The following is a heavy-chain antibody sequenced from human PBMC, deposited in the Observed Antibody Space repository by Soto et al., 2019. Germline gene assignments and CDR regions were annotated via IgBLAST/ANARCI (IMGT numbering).Heavy chain of an antibody. V-gene: IGHV1-69*01. D-gene: IGHD3-10*01. CDR3: AKEAGDH. J-gene: IGHJ4*02. Sequence: QMQLVQSGAEVKERGSSVKISCKTSGGTFNTYALTWVRQAPGQGLEWIGGIIPIFGIKNVAQRFQGRVTLTADESLTTAYMAMTSLRSDDPAVYYCAKEAGDHWGQGNLVTVSS. CDR2: IIPIFGIK. CDR1: GGTFNTYA.